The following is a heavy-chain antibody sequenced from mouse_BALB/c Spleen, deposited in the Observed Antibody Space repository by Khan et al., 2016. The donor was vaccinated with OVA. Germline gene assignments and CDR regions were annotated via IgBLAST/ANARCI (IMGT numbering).Heavy chain of an antibody. CDR1: GYSITRDYA. CDR2: ITNSGST. V-gene: IGHV3-2*02. CDR3: ASELGRYYAMDD. D-gene: IGHD4-1*01. J-gene: IGHJ4*01. Sequence: EVQLQESGPGLVKPSQSLSLTCTVTGYSITRDYAWNWIRQFPGNKLEWMGYITNSGSTNYNPSLKSRISITRDTSKNQFFLQLNSVTTEDTATYYCASELGRYYAMDDWGQGTSVTVSS.